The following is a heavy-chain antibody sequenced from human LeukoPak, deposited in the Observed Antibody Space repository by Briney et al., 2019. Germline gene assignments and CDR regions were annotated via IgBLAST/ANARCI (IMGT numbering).Heavy chain of an antibody. J-gene: IGHJ6*03. D-gene: IGHD1-26*01. CDR3: ARRDGQSVGALDYYYYMDV. CDR1: GFTFNTFF. CDR2: ISQDGSET. V-gene: IGHV3-7*01. Sequence: PGGSLRLSCAASGFTFNTFFLNWVRLTPGRELEWVACISQDGSETFYMDSVKGRFTISRDNAKNSLYLQMNSLRAEDTAVYYCARRDGQSVGALDYYYYMDVWGKGTTVTVSS.